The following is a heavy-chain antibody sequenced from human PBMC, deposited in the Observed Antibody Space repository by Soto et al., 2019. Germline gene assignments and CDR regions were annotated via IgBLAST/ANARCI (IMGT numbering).Heavy chain of an antibody. CDR1: GFTFSSYS. J-gene: IGHJ4*02. D-gene: IGHD3-9*01. Sequence: ESGGGLVQPGGSLRLSCVASGFTFSSYSMVWVRQAPGKGLEWIAYIFVSSTTIHYADSVKGRFTVSRDNTQNSLFLLMNSLRAEDTAIYYCARDKDWAFDYWGQGTQVIVSS. CDR3: ARDKDWAFDY. CDR2: IFVSSTTI. V-gene: IGHV3-48*04.